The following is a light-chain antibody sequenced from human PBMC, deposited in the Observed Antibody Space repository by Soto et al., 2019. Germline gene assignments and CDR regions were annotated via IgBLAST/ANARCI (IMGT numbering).Light chain of an antibody. V-gene: IGKV3-15*01. Sequence: IVMTQCPATLSLSPGERGTLSCMAVQTIDNTLPWYQRQPGQAPRLLIYDASTTATGLPARFSRSGSGTAFPLPISSLQSADSAAYYCHHYNYWPYTFGQGTKVDIK. J-gene: IGKJ2*01. CDR3: HHYNYWPYT. CDR1: QTIDNT. CDR2: DAS.